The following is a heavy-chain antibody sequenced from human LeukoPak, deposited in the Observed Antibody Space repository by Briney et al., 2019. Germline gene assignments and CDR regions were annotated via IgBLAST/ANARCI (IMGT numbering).Heavy chain of an antibody. D-gene: IGHD5-18*01. CDR3: ARGPLKWGQLWSYCMDV. CDR2: IYYSGST. J-gene: IGHJ6*03. V-gene: IGHV4-31*03. Sequence: PSETLSLTCTVSGGSISSGGYYWSWIRQHPGKGLEWIGYIYYSGSTYYNPSLKSRVTISVDTSKNQFSLKLSSVTAADTAVYYCARGPLKWGQLWSYCMDVWGKGTTVTVSS. CDR1: GGSISSGGYY.